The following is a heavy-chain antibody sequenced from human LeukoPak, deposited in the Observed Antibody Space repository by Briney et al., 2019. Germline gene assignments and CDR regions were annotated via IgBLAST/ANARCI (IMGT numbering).Heavy chain of an antibody. CDR1: GFTFSGYT. V-gene: IGHV3-64*02. D-gene: IGHD3-3*01. CDR2: IISHGGST. Sequence: GGSLRLSCAASGFTFSGYTLHWVRQAPGKGLEYVSAIISHGGSTHYADSVKGRFTVSRDNSKNTLYLQMDSLRAEDMAVYYCARSTMGATSANFYYYFLDAWGKGTTVNVSS. J-gene: IGHJ6*03. CDR3: ARSTMGATSANFYYYFLDA.